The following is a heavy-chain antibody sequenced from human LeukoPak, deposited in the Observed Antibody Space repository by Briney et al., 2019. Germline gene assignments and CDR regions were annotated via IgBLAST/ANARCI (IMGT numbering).Heavy chain of an antibody. CDR1: GYTFTGYY. Sequence: ASATVSCKTSGYTFTGYYIHWVRQAPGQGLEWMGWIAPSSGDKNYAQKFQGRVTMTRDTSISTAYMELSRPTSDDTAMYYCARSILRPYYFDYWGQGTLVTVSS. V-gene: IGHV1-2*02. J-gene: IGHJ4*02. CDR3: ARSILRPYYFDY. CDR2: IAPSSGDK.